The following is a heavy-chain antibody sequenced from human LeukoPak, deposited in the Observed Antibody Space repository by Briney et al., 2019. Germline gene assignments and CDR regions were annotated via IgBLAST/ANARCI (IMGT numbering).Heavy chain of an antibody. V-gene: IGHV5-51*01. J-gene: IGHJ4*02. D-gene: IGHD2-2*01. CDR1: GYSFTSYW. CDR3: ARSGPCTSCPTNFDY. Sequence: GQSLKISSKVSGYSFTSYWIGWVRQTPDKGLGWMGIIYLAVSDTRYSTSFQGQVTISADKSISTAYLQWSSLKASDTAMYYCARSGPCTSCPTNFDYWGQGTLVTVSS. CDR2: IYLAVSDT.